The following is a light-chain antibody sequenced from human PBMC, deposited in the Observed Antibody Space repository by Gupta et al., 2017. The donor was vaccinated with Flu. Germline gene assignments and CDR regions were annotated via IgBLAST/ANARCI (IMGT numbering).Light chain of an antibody. V-gene: IGLV3-1*01. J-gene: IGLJ3*02. CDR1: KVGDKF. CDR2: EGS. Sequence: SPGQTASITCSGDKVGDKFVCCDQQKPDQFRVLVIYEGSKRAAAIRGRFSGSNSGSTATLTVGATQAMAEDDYYCQAWDSNIGVFGGGTKLTVL. CDR3: QAWDSNIGV.